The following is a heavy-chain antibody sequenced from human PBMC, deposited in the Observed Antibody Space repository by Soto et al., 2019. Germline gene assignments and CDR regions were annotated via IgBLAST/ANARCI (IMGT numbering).Heavy chain of an antibody. J-gene: IGHJ4*02. V-gene: IGHV3-30*18. CDR1: GFTFSSYG. CDR3: AKEATYYYDSSGYYYGYYFDY. D-gene: IGHD3-22*01. Sequence: VQLVESGGGLVKPGGSLRLSCAASGFTFSSYGMHWVRQAPGKGLEWVAVISYDGSNKYYADSVKGRFTISRDNSKNTLYLQMNSLRAEDTAVYYCAKEATYYYDSSGYYYGYYFDYWGQGTLVTVSS. CDR2: ISYDGSNK.